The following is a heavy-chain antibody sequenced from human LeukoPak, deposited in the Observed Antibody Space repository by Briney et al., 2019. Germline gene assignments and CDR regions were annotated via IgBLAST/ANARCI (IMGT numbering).Heavy chain of an antibody. CDR2: ITNDGSST. Sequence: PGGSLRLSCAASGLTFSSHWMHWVRQAPGKGLVWVSRITNDGSSTTYADSVKGRFTISRDNAKNMLYLQVNSLRAEDTAVYYCAREGRWPNWFDYWGQGILVTVSS. CDR3: AREGRWPNWFDY. J-gene: IGHJ4*02. V-gene: IGHV3-74*01. CDR1: GLTFSSHW. D-gene: IGHD5-24*01.